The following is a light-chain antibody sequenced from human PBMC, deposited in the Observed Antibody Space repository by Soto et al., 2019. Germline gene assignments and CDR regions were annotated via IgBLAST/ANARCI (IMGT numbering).Light chain of an antibody. CDR1: QSVSSW. Sequence: DIQMTQSPSTLSASVGDRGTITCRASQSVSSWLAWYQQKPGKAPKVLVYDASSLESGVPSRFSGSGSGTEFTLTISSLQPDDFATYYCQQYNSYSLTFGGGTKVDIK. J-gene: IGKJ4*01. CDR2: DAS. V-gene: IGKV1-5*01. CDR3: QQYNSYSLT.